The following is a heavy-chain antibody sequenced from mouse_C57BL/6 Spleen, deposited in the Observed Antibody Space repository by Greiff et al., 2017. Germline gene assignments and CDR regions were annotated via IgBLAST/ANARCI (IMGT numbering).Heavy chain of an antibody. D-gene: IGHD1-3*01. CDR1: GYTFTGYW. CDR2: IFPGSGST. V-gene: IGHV1-9*01. J-gene: IGHJ4*01. CDR3: AGDNYQCVE. Sequence: VHLVESGAELMKPGASVKLSCKATGYTFTGYWIEWVKQRPGHGLEWIGDIFPGSGSTNYNEKFKGKATFTADTSSNTAYMHLSSLTAEDSAIYYCAGDNYQCVEWGQGTSVTVSS.